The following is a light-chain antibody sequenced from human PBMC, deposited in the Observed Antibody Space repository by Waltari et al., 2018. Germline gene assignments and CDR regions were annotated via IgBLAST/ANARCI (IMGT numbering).Light chain of an antibody. CDR1: QSIGRK. J-gene: IGKJ1*01. CDR3: QHYYTSSWT. CDR2: DVS. V-gene: IGKV1-5*01. Sequence: IQMTQSPSTLSASVGDRVTITCRASQSIGRKLAWHRQKPGKAPNLLIYDVSSFESGVPSRFTGSGSGTEFTLTISNLQPDDFATYYCQHYYTSSWTFGQGTKVEIK.